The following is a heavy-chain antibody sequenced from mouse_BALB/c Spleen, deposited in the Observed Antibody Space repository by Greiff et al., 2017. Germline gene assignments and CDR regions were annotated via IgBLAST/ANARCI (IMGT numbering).Heavy chain of an antibody. CDR3: ARLLMITTYFDV. J-gene: IGHJ1*01. V-gene: IGHV1-80*01. D-gene: IGHD2-4*01. CDR1: GYAFSSYW. Sequence: VQLQQSGAELVRPGSSVKISCKASGYAFSSYWMNWVKQRPGQGLEWIGQIYPGDGDTNYNGKFKGKATLTEDKSTSTAYMQLSSLTSEDSAVYFCARLLMITTYFDVWGAGTTVTVSS. CDR2: IYPGDGDT.